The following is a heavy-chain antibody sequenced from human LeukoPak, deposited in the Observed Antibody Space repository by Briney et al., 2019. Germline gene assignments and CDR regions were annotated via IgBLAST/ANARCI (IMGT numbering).Heavy chain of an antibody. V-gene: IGHV4-4*07. CDR2: LLGSGST. CDR3: ARSVVQPTKSGGFDP. CDR1: GGSISNYY. J-gene: IGHJ5*02. Sequence: SETLSLTCTVSGGSISNYYWNWIRQPAGKGLEWIGRLLGSGSTDYNPSLKSRVTMSVDTSKNQFSLKLSSVTAADTAVYYCARSVVQPTKSGGFDPWGQGTLVTVSS. D-gene: IGHD2-15*01.